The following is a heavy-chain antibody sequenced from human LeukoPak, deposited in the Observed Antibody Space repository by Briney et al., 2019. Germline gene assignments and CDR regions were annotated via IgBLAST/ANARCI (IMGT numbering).Heavy chain of an antibody. D-gene: IGHD6-13*01. CDR2: IRYDGSDK. Sequence: GGSLRLSCAATGFTFSYYGTHWVRQAPGKGLEWVAFIRYDGSDKHYADSVKGRFTISRDNSKNTLYLQMNTLRAEDTAVYYCLGSSSWYEDYWGQGTLVTVSS. J-gene: IGHJ4*02. CDR1: GFTFSYYG. CDR3: LGSSSWYEDY. V-gene: IGHV3-30*02.